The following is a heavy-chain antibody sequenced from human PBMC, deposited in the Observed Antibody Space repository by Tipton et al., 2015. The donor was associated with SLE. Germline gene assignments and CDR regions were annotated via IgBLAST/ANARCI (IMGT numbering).Heavy chain of an antibody. J-gene: IGHJ4*02. V-gene: IGHV4-38-2*01. Sequence: TLSLTCAVSGYSISSGYYWGWIRQPPGKGLEWIGSIYYSGSTYYNPSLKSRVTISVDTSKNQFSLKLSSVTAADTAVYYCASIAARLVRYYFDYWGQGTLVTVSS. CDR2: IYYSGST. CDR3: ASIAARLVRYYFDY. CDR1: GYSISSGYY. D-gene: IGHD6-6*01.